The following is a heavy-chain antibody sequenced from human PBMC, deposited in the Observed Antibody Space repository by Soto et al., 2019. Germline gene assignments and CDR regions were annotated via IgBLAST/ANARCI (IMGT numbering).Heavy chain of an antibody. CDR3: AGRSCTDGVCSFDL. CDR2: VSATSTFI. D-gene: IGHD2-8*01. CDR1: GFTFSSYE. Sequence: EVQLVESGGGLVQPGGSLRLSCAASGFTFSSYEMNWVRQAPGKGLEWVSSVSATSTFIYYADSVKGRFTISRDNAKNSLYLQMDSLRAEDTALYYCAGRSCTDGVCSFDLWGQGTLVTVSS. V-gene: IGHV3-48*03. J-gene: IGHJ4*02.